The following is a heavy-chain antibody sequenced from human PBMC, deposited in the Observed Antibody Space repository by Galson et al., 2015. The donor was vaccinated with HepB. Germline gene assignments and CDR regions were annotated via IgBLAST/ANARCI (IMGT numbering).Heavy chain of an antibody. J-gene: IGHJ4*02. CDR1: GYTFTNYG. CDR3: AKGGYYTPFDY. Sequence: SVKVSCKASGYTFTNYGIRWVRQAPGQGLEWMGWISAYNGNTNYAQKLQGRVTMTTDTSTSTAYMELRSRRFDNTAVYYCAKGGYYTPFDYWGQGTRVTVSS. D-gene: IGHD3-3*01. CDR2: ISAYNGNT. V-gene: IGHV1-18*01.